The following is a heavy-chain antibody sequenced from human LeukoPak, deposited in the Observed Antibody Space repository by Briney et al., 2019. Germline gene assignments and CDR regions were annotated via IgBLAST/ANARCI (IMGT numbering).Heavy chain of an antibody. V-gene: IGHV1-69*13. CDR1: GGTFSSYA. Sequence: SLKVSCKASGGTFSSYAISWVRQAPGQGLEWMGGIIPIFGTANYAQKFQGRVTITADESTSTAYMELSSLRSEDTAVYYCASRGSSRDAFDIWGQGTMVTVSS. CDR2: IIPIFGTA. J-gene: IGHJ3*02. D-gene: IGHD6-13*01. CDR3: ASRGSSRDAFDI.